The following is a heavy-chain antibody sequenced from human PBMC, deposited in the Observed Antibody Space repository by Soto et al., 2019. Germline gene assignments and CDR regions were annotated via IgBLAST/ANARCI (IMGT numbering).Heavy chain of an antibody. CDR3: ARDKADRSCRSSYCISPLDY. CDR1: GFTVSTYT. V-gene: IGHV3-48*02. J-gene: IGHJ4*02. D-gene: IGHD2-2*01. Sequence: QAXGSLTLSCAASGFTVSTYTMNWVRQAPGKGLEWVSYISSDSDTIHYADSVRGRFTNSRDNAKSLLYLEMSSLSDDDTAVYYCARDKADRSCRSSYCISPLDYWGQGTLVTVSS. CDR2: ISSDSDTI.